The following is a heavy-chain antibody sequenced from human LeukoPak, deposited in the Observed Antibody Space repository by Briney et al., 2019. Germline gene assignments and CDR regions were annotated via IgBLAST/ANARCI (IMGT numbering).Heavy chain of an antibody. CDR1: GGSFSGYY. V-gene: IGHV4-34*01. J-gene: IGHJ6*03. Sequence: SETLSLTCAVYGGSFSGYYWSWIRQPPGKGLEWIGEINHSGSTNYNPSLKSRVTISVDTSKNQFSLKLSSVTAADTAVYYCARGVRWMNYYYYMDVWGKGTTVTVSS. CDR2: INHSGST. D-gene: IGHD4-23*01. CDR3: ARGVRWMNYYYYMDV.